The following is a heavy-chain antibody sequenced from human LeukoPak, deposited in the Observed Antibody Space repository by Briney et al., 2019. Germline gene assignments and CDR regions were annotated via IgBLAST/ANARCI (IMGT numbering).Heavy chain of an antibody. Sequence: SETLSLTCTVSGGSISSSSYYWGWIRQPPGKGLEWIVSIYYSGSTYYNPSLKSRVTISVDTSKNQFSLKLSSVTAADTAVYYCARDPYDSSGYYLYYFDYWGQGTLVTVSS. D-gene: IGHD3-22*01. CDR2: IYYSGST. J-gene: IGHJ4*02. CDR3: ARDPYDSSGYYLYYFDY. CDR1: GGSISSSSYY. V-gene: IGHV4-39*07.